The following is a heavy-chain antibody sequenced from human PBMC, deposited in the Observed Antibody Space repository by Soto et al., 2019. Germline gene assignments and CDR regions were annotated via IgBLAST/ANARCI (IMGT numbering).Heavy chain of an antibody. V-gene: IGHV1-69*10. Sequence: SVKFSCKTSGDNFKKNVFTWVRQAPGQGLEWMGGTIPALGKTHYIEKFQGRVTITVDDATRTVYMEVRDLKSEDTAIYYCARGPFRPSDMDLWGQGNTVTVYS. CDR1: GDNFKKNV. J-gene: IGHJ6*02. CDR3: ARGPFRPSDMDL. CDR2: TIPALGKT.